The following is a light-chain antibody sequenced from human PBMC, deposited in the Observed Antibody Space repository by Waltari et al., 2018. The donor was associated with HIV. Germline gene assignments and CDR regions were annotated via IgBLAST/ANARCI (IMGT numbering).Light chain of an antibody. Sequence: QSALTQPRSVSGSPGQSVSISCTGTSSAVGGYYFVSWYQQHPGKAPKLLIYDITKPPSGAPDRFSGSKSGHTASLTISGLQSEDEADYYCCSYAGSYTFVFGSGTKVTVL. V-gene: IGLV2-11*01. J-gene: IGLJ1*01. CDR2: DIT. CDR1: SSAVGGYYF. CDR3: CSYAGSYTFV.